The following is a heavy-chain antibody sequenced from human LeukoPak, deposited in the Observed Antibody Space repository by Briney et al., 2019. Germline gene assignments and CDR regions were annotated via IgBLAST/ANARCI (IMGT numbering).Heavy chain of an antibody. CDR2: IYYSGST. J-gene: IGHJ5*02. CDR3: ARVSQPQWLPRKNWFDP. Sequence: PSETLSLTCSVSGDSISNGNYYWSWIRQPPGKGLEWIGYIYYSGSTNYNPSLKSRVTISVDTSKNQFSLKLSSVTAADTAVYYCARVSQPQWLPRKNWFDPWGQGTLVTVSS. CDR1: GDSISNGNYY. V-gene: IGHV4-30-4*01. D-gene: IGHD6-19*01.